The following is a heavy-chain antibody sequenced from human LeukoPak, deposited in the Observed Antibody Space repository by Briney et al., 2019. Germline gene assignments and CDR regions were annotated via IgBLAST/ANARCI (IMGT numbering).Heavy chain of an antibody. J-gene: IGHJ4*02. D-gene: IGHD4-23*01. V-gene: IGHV3-9*01. Sequence: GGSLRLSCEVSGFTFDKYGMYWVRHVPGKGLEWVSGMTLDSGRIGYADSVKGRFTISRDKAKNSVFLQMNNVRTEDTALYYCVKDMEPVGSGHWGPGTLVTVSS. CDR2: MTLDSGRI. CDR1: GFTFDKYG. CDR3: VKDMEPVGSGH.